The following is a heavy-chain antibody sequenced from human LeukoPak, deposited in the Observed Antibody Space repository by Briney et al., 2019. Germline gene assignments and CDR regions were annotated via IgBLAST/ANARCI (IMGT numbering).Heavy chain of an antibody. D-gene: IGHD3-22*01. V-gene: IGHV4-30-2*01. Sequence: SETLSLTCTVSGGSPNSGGYYWSWIRQPPGKGLEWIGYIYHSGNVYESANTFYNPSLKSRVTISVDKSKNQFSLKLSSVTAADTAVYYCARSGYDSSGYYFDYWGQGTLVTVSS. CDR1: GGSPNSGGYY. CDR3: ARSGYDSSGYYFDY. CDR2: IYHSGNVYESANT. J-gene: IGHJ4*02.